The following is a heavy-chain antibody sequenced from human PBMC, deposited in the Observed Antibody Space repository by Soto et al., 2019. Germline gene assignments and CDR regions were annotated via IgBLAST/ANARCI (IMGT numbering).Heavy chain of an antibody. CDR3: ARVELYCSGGSCYRYGMDV. Sequence: GASVKVSCKASGYTFTRNAIHWVRQAPGQRLEWMGGIIPIIGTAKYAQKFQGRVTITADESTSTAYMELSSLRSEDTAVYYCARVELYCSGGSCYRYGMDVWGQGTTVTVSS. D-gene: IGHD2-15*01. CDR2: IIPIIGTA. J-gene: IGHJ6*02. V-gene: IGHV1-69*13. CDR1: GYTFTRNA.